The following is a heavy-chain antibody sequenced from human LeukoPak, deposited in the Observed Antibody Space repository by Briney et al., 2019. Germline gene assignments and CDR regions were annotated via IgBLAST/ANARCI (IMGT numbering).Heavy chain of an antibody. J-gene: IGHJ4*02. Sequence: GASVKVSCKAPGYIFTDYFMNWVRQAPGQGLEWMGWINPNSGDTNIGQKFQGRVTLTSDTSKSTAYMELTSLKSDDTAVYYCARGHFRVTTSNACIGDYWGQGTLITVSS. CDR3: ARGHFRVTTSNACIGDY. D-gene: IGHD3-3*01. CDR2: INPNSGDT. V-gene: IGHV1-2*02. CDR1: GYIFTDYF.